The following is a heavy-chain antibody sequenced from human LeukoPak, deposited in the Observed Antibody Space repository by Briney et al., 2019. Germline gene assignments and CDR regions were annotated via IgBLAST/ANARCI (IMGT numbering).Heavy chain of an antibody. CDR1: GFTFGDYA. Sequence: GGSLRLSCTASGFTFGDYAMSWFRQAPGKGLEWVGFIRSKAYGGTTEYAASVKGRFTTSRDDSKSIAYLQMNSLKTEDTAVYYCTRVDGGYVIRYMDVWGKGTTVTVSS. D-gene: IGHD5-12*01. CDR2: IRSKAYGGTT. CDR3: TRVDGGYVIRYMDV. J-gene: IGHJ6*03. V-gene: IGHV3-49*03.